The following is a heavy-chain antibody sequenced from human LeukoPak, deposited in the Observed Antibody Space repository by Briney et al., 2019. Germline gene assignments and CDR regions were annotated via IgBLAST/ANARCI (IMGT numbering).Heavy chain of an antibody. CDR3: SRGRNWDDGDY. CDR2: INSDGSIV. V-gene: IGHV3-74*01. CDR1: GFTSNTYW. J-gene: IGHJ4*02. D-gene: IGHD1-1*01. Sequence: GGSLRLSCAASGFTSNTYWMYWVRQAPGKGLVWVSHINSDGSIVNYGDSVKGRFTISRDNAKNTLYLQMNSLRADDTALYFCSRGRNWDDGDYWGQGTLVTVSS.